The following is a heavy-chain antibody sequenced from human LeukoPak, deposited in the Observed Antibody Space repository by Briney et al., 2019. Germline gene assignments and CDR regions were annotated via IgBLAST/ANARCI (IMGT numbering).Heavy chain of an antibody. CDR3: ARVGRDDAFDI. CDR1: GFTFSSYS. V-gene: IGHV3-21*01. J-gene: IGHJ3*02. CDR2: ISSSSSYI. Sequence: KPGGSLRLSCAASGFTFSSYSMNWVRQAPGKGLEWVSSISSSSSYIYYADSVKGRFTISRDNAKNSLYLQMTSLRAEDTAVYYCARVGRDDAFDIWGQGTMVTVSS. D-gene: IGHD2-15*01.